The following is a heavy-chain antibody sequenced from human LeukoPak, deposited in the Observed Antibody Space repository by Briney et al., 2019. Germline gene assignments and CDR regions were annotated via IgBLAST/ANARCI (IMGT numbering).Heavy chain of an antibody. CDR1: GFTFFSYA. Sequence: GGSLRLSCAASGFTFFSYAMTWVRQAPGKGLEWVSTISGSGGSTYYADSVKGRFTISRDNSKNTLYLQTNSLRVADTAVYYCAKDIFRSRHLFDYWGQGTLVAVSS. CDR3: AKDIFRSRHLFDY. D-gene: IGHD2-21*01. J-gene: IGHJ4*02. V-gene: IGHV3-23*01. CDR2: ISGSGGST.